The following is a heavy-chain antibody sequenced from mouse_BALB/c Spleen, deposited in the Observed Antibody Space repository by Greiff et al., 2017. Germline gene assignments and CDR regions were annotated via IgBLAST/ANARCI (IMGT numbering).Heavy chain of an antibody. J-gene: IGHJ4*01. V-gene: IGHV1-14*01. D-gene: IGHD1-3*01. CDR2: INPYNDGT. Sequence: EVQLQQSGPELVKPGASVKMSCKASGYTFTSYVMHWVKQKPGQGLEWIGYINPYNDGTKYNEKFKGKATLTSDKSSSTAYMELSSLTSEDSAVYYCARRLGYGSSPYYAMDYWGQGTSVTVSS. CDR3: ARRLGYGSSPYYAMDY. CDR1: GYTFTSYV.